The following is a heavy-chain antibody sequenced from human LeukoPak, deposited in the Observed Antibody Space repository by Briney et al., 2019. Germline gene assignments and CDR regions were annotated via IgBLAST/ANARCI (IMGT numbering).Heavy chain of an antibody. J-gene: IGHJ4*02. V-gene: IGHV3-23*01. CDR1: GFIFSNYA. D-gene: IGHD3-9*01. Sequence: PGGSLRLYCAASGFIFSNYAMSWVRQAPGKGLEWVSAIGGRDGGTYYADSVKGRFTVSRDDPKNTLYLQMNTLRAEDTAVYYCAKWGDYDILTGYYDSDYWGQGTLVTVSS. CDR2: IGGRDGGT. CDR3: AKWGDYDILTGYYDSDY.